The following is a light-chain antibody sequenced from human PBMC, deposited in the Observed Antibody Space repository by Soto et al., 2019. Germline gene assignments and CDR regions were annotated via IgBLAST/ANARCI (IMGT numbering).Light chain of an antibody. CDR3: QQRSNWPSLT. V-gene: IGKV3-11*01. CDR1: QSVGSY. Sequence: EIVLIQSPATLSFSPGERATLSCRASQSVGSYLAWYQHKPGQAPRLLISDASNRATGIPARFSGSGSETDFTLTISSLEPADSAVYYCQQRSNWPSLTFGGGTKVDIK. J-gene: IGKJ4*01. CDR2: DAS.